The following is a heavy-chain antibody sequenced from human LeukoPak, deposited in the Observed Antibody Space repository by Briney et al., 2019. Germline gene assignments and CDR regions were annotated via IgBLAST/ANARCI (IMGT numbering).Heavy chain of an antibody. J-gene: IGHJ4*02. V-gene: IGHV3-23*01. Sequence: GGSLRLSCAASGFTFSSYAMSWFRQAPGKGLEWVSAISGSGGSTYYADSVKGRFTISRDNSKNTLYLQMNSLRAEDTAVYNCAKDPWELLVWYFDYWGQGTLVTVSS. D-gene: IGHD1-26*01. CDR1: GFTFSSYA. CDR2: ISGSGGST. CDR3: AKDPWELLVWYFDY.